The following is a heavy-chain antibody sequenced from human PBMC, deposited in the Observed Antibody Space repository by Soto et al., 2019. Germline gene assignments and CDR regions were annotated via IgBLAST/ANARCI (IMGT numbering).Heavy chain of an antibody. CDR1: GYTFTSYY. CDR2: INPSGGST. CDR3: ARDLGVPAAMGAFDI. D-gene: IGHD2-2*01. J-gene: IGHJ3*02. Sequence: ASVKVSCKASGYTFTSYYMHWVRQAPGQGLEWMGIINPSGGSTSYAQKFQGRVTMTRDTSTSTVYMELSSLRSEDTAVYYCARDLGVPAAMGAFDIWGQGTMVTVSS. V-gene: IGHV1-46*03.